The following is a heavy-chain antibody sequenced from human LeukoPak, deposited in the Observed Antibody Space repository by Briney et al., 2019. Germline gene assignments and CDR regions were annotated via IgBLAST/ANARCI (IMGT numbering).Heavy chain of an antibody. CDR2: ISYDGSNK. Sequence: GGSLRLSCAASGFTFSSYGMHWVRQAPGKGLEWVAVISYDGSNKYYADSVKGRFTISRDNSKNTLYLQMNSLRAEDTAVYYCARGELVDYWGQGTLVTVSS. D-gene: IGHD1-26*01. CDR3: ARGELVDY. V-gene: IGHV3-30*03. J-gene: IGHJ4*02. CDR1: GFTFSSYG.